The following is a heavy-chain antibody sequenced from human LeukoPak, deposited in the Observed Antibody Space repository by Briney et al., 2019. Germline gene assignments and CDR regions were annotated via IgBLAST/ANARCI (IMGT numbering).Heavy chain of an antibody. Sequence: ASVKVSCKASGGTFSSYAISWVRQAPGQRLEWMGGIIPIFGIANYAQKFQGRVTITADKSTSTAYMEVSSLRSEDTAVYYCARDYGGNAELTFDYWGQGTGVTVSS. D-gene: IGHD4-23*01. CDR2: IIPIFGIA. CDR3: ARDYGGNAELTFDY. V-gene: IGHV1-69*10. CDR1: GGTFSSYA. J-gene: IGHJ4*02.